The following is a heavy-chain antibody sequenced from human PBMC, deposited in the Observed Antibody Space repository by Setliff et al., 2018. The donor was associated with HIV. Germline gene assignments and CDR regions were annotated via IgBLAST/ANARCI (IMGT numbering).Heavy chain of an antibody. CDR1: GYTFSNYA. CDR3: ARDRGGSSYFDY. V-gene: IGHV1-3*01. Sequence: GASVKVSCKASGYTFSNYAMHWVRQAPGQRLEWMGWINAGERNTKYSQKFQDRVTITRDASANTAYMELSSLRPEDTATYYCARDRGGSSYFDYWGQGTLVTVSS. CDR2: INAGERNT. J-gene: IGHJ4*02. D-gene: IGHD1-26*01.